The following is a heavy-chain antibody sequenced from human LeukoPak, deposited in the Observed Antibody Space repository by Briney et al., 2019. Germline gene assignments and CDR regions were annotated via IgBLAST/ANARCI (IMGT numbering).Heavy chain of an antibody. V-gene: IGHV4-59*01. J-gene: IGHJ4*02. CDR1: GGSISSYY. D-gene: IGHD3-16*01. Sequence: KPSETLSLTCTVPGGSISSYYWSWIRQPPGKGLEWIGYIYYSGSTNYNPSLKSRVTISVDTSKNQFSLKLSSVTAADTAVYYCARVGDYAVRDWGQGTLVTVSS. CDR2: IYYSGST. CDR3: ARVGDYAVRD.